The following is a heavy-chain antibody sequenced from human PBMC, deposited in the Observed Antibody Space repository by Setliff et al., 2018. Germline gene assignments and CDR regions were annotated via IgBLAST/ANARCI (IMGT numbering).Heavy chain of an antibody. Sequence: SETLSLTCTVSGVSIRGFYWTWIRQSPKRGLEWLGYAFHTGKTDYNPSLMSRVIISVDMSRKQFSLKLSSVTAADTAMYFCARGGYNSRSGYSAYYYDYWGQGALVTVSS. V-gene: IGHV4-59*03. D-gene: IGHD3-3*01. CDR3: ARGGYNSRSGYSAYYYDY. CDR1: GVSIRGFY. CDR2: AFHTGKT. J-gene: IGHJ4*02.